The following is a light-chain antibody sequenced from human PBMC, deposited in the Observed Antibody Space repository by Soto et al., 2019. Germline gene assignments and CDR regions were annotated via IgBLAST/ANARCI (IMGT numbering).Light chain of an antibody. Sequence: DIQMTQSPSSLSASVGDRVTITCRASQSIITYLNWYQQKPGKAPKLLISAASSLQSGVPSRFSGSGSGTDFTLTISSLQPEDLANYYFQHSYRSPLTFGGGTKVEIK. CDR1: QSIITY. J-gene: IGKJ4*01. CDR3: QHSYRSPLT. V-gene: IGKV1-39*01. CDR2: AAS.